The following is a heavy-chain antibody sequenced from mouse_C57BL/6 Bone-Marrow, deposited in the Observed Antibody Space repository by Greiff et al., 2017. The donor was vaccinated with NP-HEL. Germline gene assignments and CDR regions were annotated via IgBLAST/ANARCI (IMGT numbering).Heavy chain of an antibody. V-gene: IGHV2-2*01. D-gene: IGHD5-1*01. CDR3: ARSTWGGNYYYAMDY. CDR2: IWSGGST. CDR1: GFSLTSYG. Sequence: QVQLKESGPGLVQPSQSLSITCTVSGFSLTSYGVHWVRQSPGKGLEWLGVIWSGGSTDYNAAFISRLSISKDNSKSQVFFKMNSLQADDTAIYYCARSTWGGNYYYAMDYWGQGTSVTVSS. J-gene: IGHJ4*01.